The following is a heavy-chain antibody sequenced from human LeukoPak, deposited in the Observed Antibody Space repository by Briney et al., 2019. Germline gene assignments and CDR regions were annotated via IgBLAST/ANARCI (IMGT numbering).Heavy chain of an antibody. J-gene: IGHJ4*02. Sequence: PSETLSLTCAVYGGSFSGYYWSWIRQPPGKGLGWIGEINHSGSTNYNPSLKSRVTISVDTSKNQFSLKLSSVTAADTAVYYCARGWWSDLVRGVPSFVRDYWGQGTLVTVSS. CDR1: GGSFSGYY. V-gene: IGHV4-34*01. CDR3: ARGWWSDLVRGVPSFVRDY. CDR2: INHSGST. D-gene: IGHD3-10*01.